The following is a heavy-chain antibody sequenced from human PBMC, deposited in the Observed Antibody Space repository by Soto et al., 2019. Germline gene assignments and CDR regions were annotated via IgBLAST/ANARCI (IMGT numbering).Heavy chain of an antibody. CDR2: ISYDGSNK. D-gene: IGHD1-26*01. V-gene: IGHV3-30*18. J-gene: IGHJ4*02. CDR1: GFTFSSYG. CDR3: AKDKGIVGATPHY. Sequence: QVQLVESGGGVVQPGRSLRLSCAASGFTFSSYGMHWVRQAPGKGLEWVAVISYDGSNKYCADSVKGRFTISRDNSKNTLYLQMNSLRAEDTAVYYCAKDKGIVGATPHYWGQGTLVTVSS.